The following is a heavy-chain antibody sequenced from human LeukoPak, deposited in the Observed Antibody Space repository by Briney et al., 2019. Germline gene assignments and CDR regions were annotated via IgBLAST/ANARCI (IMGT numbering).Heavy chain of an antibody. CDR3: ARVGRINTMVRGVKRGNFDY. CDR2: TNHSGST. Sequence: TSETLSLTCAVYGGSFSGYYWGWIRQPPGKGLEWIGETNHSGSTNYNPSLKSRVTISVDTSKNQFSLKLSSVTAADTAVYYCARVGRINTMVRGVKRGNFDYWGQGTLVTVSS. D-gene: IGHD3-10*01. J-gene: IGHJ4*02. CDR1: GGSFSGYY. V-gene: IGHV4-34*01.